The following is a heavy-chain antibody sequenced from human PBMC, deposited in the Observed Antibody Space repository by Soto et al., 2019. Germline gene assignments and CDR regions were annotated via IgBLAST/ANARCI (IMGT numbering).Heavy chain of an antibody. Sequence: ASVKVSCKASGYTFTSSGISWVRQAPGQGLEWMGWISAYNGNTNYAQKLQGRVTMTTDTSTSTAYMELRSLRSDDTAVYYCARVKASTERYGMDVWGQGTTVTVSS. CDR1: GYTFTSSG. V-gene: IGHV1-18*01. J-gene: IGHJ6*02. CDR2: ISAYNGNT. CDR3: ARVKASTERYGMDV. D-gene: IGHD2-2*01.